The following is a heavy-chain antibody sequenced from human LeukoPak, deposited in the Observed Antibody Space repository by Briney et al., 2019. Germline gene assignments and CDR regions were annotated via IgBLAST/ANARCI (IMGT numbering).Heavy chain of an antibody. Sequence: GGSLRLSCAASGFTFSSFDMHWVRPAKGQGLEWVLAVGTAGDTYYPSSVNGRFTISRQNAKNSLYLQMNRLIAEDTAVYYCAREHYDILTGYYIYYYCGMDVWGKGTTVTVSS. V-gene: IGHV3-13*01. CDR1: GFTFSSFD. J-gene: IGHJ6*04. D-gene: IGHD3-9*01. CDR2: VGTAGDT. CDR3: AREHYDILTGYYIYYYCGMDV.